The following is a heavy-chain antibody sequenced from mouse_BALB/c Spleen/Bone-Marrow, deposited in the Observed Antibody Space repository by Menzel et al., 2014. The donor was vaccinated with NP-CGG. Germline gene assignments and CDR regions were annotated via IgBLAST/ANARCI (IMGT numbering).Heavy chain of an antibody. J-gene: IGHJ2*01. CDR2: ISSGSSTI. Sequence: EVMLVESGGGLVQPGGSRKLSCAASGFTFSSFGMHWVRQAPEKGLEWVAYISSGSSTIYYADTVEGRFTISRDNPKNTLFLQMTSLRSEDTAMYYCARRYYGSSFSYFDYWGQGTTLTVSS. V-gene: IGHV5-17*02. D-gene: IGHD1-1*01. CDR3: ARRYYGSSFSYFDY. CDR1: GFTFSSFG.